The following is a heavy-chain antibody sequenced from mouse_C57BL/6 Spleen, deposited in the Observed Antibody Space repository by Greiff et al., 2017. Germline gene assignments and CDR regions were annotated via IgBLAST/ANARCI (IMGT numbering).Heavy chain of an antibody. Sequence: QVQLKQPGAELVKPGASVKLSCKASGYTFTSYWMHWVKQRPGQGLEWIGMIHPNSGSTNYNEKFKSKATLTVDKSSSTAYMQLSSLTSEDSAVYYCARPGLVYFDYWGQGTTLTVSS. CDR2: IHPNSGST. CDR1: GYTFTSYW. V-gene: IGHV1-64*01. CDR3: ARPGLVYFDY. J-gene: IGHJ2*01.